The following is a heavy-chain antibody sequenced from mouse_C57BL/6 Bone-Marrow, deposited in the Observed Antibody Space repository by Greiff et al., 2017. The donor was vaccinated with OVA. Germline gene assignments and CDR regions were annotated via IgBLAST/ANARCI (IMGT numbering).Heavy chain of an antibody. CDR1: GFTFSDAW. J-gene: IGHJ4*01. CDR3: TRPGLRRGSFYAMDY. Sequence: EVQGVESGGGLVQPGGSMKLSCAASGFTFSDAWMDWVRQSPEKGLEWVAEIRNKANNPATYYAESVKGRFTISRDDSKSSVYLQMNSLRAEDTGIYYCTRPGLRRGSFYAMDYWGQGTSVTVSS. V-gene: IGHV6-6*01. D-gene: IGHD2-2*01. CDR2: IRNKANNPAT.